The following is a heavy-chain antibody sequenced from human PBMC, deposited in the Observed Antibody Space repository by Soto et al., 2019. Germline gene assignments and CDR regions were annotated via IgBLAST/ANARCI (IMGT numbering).Heavy chain of an antibody. Sequence: TETLSLTCTVSGGSISSYYWSWIRQPPGKGLEWIGYIYYSGSTNYNPSLKSRVTISVDTSKNQFSLKLSSVTAADTAVYYCARVWGGAFDIWGQGTMVTVSS. CDR3: ARVWGGAFDI. CDR2: IYYSGST. J-gene: IGHJ3*02. CDR1: GGSISSYY. V-gene: IGHV4-59*01. D-gene: IGHD3-10*01.